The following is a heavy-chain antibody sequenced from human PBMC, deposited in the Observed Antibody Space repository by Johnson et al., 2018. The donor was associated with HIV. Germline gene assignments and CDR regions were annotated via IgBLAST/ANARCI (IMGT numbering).Heavy chain of an antibody. V-gene: IGHV3-11*04. Sequence: QVQLVESGGGVVQPGGSLRLSFAASGITFSDYYMSWIRQAPGKGLEWVSYISGSGSTLYYADSVKGRFTISRDNAKNSLYLQMNSLRAEDTAVYYCAKGKHIVATTDAFDIWGQGTMVTVSS. D-gene: IGHD5-12*01. CDR1: GITFSDYY. CDR2: ISGSGSTL. CDR3: AKGKHIVATTDAFDI. J-gene: IGHJ3*02.